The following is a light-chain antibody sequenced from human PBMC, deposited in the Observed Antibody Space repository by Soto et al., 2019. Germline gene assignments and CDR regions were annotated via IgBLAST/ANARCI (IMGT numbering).Light chain of an antibody. Sequence: EIALTQSPGTLSLSPGERATFSCRASQSVSSSYIAWYQQKRGQAPRRLIYGASIRATGIPDRFSGSGSGTDFTLTISRLEPEDFALYYCQQYHTSPLTFGQGTKVDIK. CDR2: GAS. CDR1: QSVSSSY. J-gene: IGKJ1*01. V-gene: IGKV3-20*01. CDR3: QQYHTSPLT.